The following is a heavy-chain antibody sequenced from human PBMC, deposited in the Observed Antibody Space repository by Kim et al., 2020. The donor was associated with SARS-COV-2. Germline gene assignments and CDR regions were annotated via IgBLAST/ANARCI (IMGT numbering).Heavy chain of an antibody. D-gene: IGHD2-21*01. CDR3: ARYVVVLDYYGMDV. Sequence: ASVKVSCKASGYTFTSYAMNWVRQAPGQGLEWMGWINTNTGNPTYAQGFTGRFVFSLDTSVSTAYLQISSLKAEDTAVYYCARYVVVLDYYGMDVWGQGTTVTVSS. V-gene: IGHV7-4-1*02. CDR1: GYTFTSYA. CDR2: INTNTGNP. J-gene: IGHJ6*02.